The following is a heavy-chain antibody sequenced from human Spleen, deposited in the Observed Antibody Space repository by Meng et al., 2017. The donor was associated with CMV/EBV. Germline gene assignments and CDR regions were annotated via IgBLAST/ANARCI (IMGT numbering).Heavy chain of an antibody. CDR2: IIPILGIA. Sequence: SVKVSCKASGYTFTSYAMHWVRQAPGQGLEWMGGIIPILGIANYAQKLQGRVTITADKSTSTAYMELSSLRSEDTAVYYCARTGTIWNWFDPWGQGTLVTVSS. V-gene: IGHV1-69*10. CDR1: GYTFTSYA. D-gene: IGHD3-3*01. J-gene: IGHJ5*02. CDR3: ARTGTIWNWFDP.